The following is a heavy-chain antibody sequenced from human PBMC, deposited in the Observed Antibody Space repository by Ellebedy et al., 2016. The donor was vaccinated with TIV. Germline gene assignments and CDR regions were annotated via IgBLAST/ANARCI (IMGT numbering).Heavy chain of an antibody. J-gene: IGHJ4*02. CDR1: GYTFTSYA. D-gene: IGHD2-21*01. V-gene: IGHV1-3*01. CDR3: AREGDYYFDY. Sequence: ASVKVSXXASGYTFTSYAMHWVRQAPGRRLEWMGWIDAGYGNTRYSQKFQDRVTMTRDTSAKTAYMELTSLRSEDTAVYYCAREGDYYFDYWGQGTLVTVSS. CDR2: IDAGYGNT.